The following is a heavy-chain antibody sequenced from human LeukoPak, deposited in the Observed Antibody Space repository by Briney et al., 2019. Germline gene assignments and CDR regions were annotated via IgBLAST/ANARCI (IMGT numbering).Heavy chain of an antibody. V-gene: IGHV4-39*07. CDR2: TYYSGTT. CDR3: ARGDPDYDFWSGYYRNYYMDV. J-gene: IGHJ6*03. CDR1: GYSVSSSGYY. Sequence: SETLSLTCIVSGYSVSSSGYYWGWIRQPPGKGLEWIGNTYYSGTTYYNPSLKSRVTISLDTSKNQFSLKLSSVTAADTAVYYCARGDPDYDFWSGYYRNYYMDVWGKGTTVTVSS. D-gene: IGHD3-3*01.